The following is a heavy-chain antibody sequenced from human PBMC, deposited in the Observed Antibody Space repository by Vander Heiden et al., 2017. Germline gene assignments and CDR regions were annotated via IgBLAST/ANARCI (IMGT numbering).Heavy chain of an antibody. J-gene: IGHJ6*02. CDR1: GFTFRSYG. V-gene: IGHV3-48*02. Sequence: EVQLVESGGGLVPPGGSLRLSCAASGFTFRSYGMNWVRQAPGKGLEWVSYISSSSSTIYYADSVKGRFTISRDNAKNSLYLQMNSLRDEDTAVYYCARDGNGGPDYYYYGMDVWGQGTTVTVSS. CDR3: ARDGNGGPDYYYYGMDV. D-gene: IGHD1-1*01. CDR2: ISSSSSTI.